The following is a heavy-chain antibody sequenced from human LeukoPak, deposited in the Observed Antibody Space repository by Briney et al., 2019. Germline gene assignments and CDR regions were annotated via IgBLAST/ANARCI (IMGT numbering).Heavy chain of an antibody. CDR2: ISSSGSTI. CDR3: ARGSDMTTVTTWFDP. J-gene: IGHJ5*02. Sequence: GGSLRLSCAASGFTFSSYEMNWVRQAPGKGLEWVSYISSSGSTIYYADSVKGRFTISRDNAKNSLYLQMNSLRAEDTAVYYCARGSDMTTVTTWFDPWGQGTLVTVSS. CDR1: GFTFSSYE. D-gene: IGHD4-11*01. V-gene: IGHV3-48*03.